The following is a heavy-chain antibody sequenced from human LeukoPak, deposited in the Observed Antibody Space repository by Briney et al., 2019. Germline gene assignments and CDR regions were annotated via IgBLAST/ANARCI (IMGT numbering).Heavy chain of an antibody. CDR3: ARARRDSGYDYFQY. J-gene: IGHJ1*01. CDR2: MKGDGSEK. V-gene: IGHV3-7*01. D-gene: IGHD5-12*01. CDR1: GFTFSNFW. Sequence: GGSLRLSCAASGFTFSNFWMSWVRQPPGKGLEWVANMKGDGSEKNYVDSVKGRFTISRDNAKNSVYLQMNSLRAEDTAVYYCARARRDSGYDYFQYWGQGTLVTVSS.